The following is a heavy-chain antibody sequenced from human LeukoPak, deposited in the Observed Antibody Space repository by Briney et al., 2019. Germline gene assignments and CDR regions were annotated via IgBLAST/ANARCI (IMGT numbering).Heavy chain of an antibody. Sequence: SETLSLTCTVSGYSISSGYYWVWIRQPPGKGLEWIGTINHSRSTYYNPSLKSRVTISVDTSKNQSSLRLSSVTAADTAVYYCARGYCSGGSCYSYYYYNYMDVWGKGTTVTVSS. CDR2: INHSRST. CDR3: ARGYCSGGSCYSYYYYNYMDV. V-gene: IGHV4-38-2*02. CDR1: GYSISSGYY. J-gene: IGHJ6*03. D-gene: IGHD2-15*01.